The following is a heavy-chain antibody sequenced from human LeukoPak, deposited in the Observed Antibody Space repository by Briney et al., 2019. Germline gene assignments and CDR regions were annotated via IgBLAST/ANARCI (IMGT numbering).Heavy chain of an antibody. V-gene: IGHV1-8*03. CDR3: ARTGCTSCYIDYYYMDV. CDR2: MNPNSGNT. J-gene: IGHJ6*03. Sequence: ASVKVSCKASGYTFTSYDINWVRQATGQGLEWMGWMNPNSGNTGYAQKFQGRVTITRNTSISTAYMELSSLRSEDTAVYYCARTGCTSCYIDYYYMDVWGKGTTVTVSS. CDR1: GYTFTSYD. D-gene: IGHD2-2*02.